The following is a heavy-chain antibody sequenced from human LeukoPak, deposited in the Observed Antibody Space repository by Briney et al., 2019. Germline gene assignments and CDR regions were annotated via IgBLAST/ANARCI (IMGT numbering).Heavy chain of an antibody. D-gene: IGHD2-8*02. CDR1: GFTFSSYF. CDR3: GKSGQFDS. V-gene: IGHV3-23*01. CDR2: ITDTGGEA. Sequence: GGSLRLSCAASGFTFSSYFMSWVRQAPGKGLQWVASITDTGGEAYYTDSVEGRFSISRDNSKNTLLLQMNSLRAEDTAVYFCGKSGQFDSWGQGTLVIVSS. J-gene: IGHJ5*01.